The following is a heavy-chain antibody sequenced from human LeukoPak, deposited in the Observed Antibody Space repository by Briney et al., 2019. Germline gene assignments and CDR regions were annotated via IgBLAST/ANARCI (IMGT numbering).Heavy chain of an antibody. V-gene: IGHV4-34*01. CDR1: GGSFSGYY. D-gene: IGHD6-19*01. CDR3: ASYKPGIAVAGSNWFDP. CDR2: INHSGST. J-gene: IGHJ5*02. Sequence: SETLSLTCAVYGGSFSGYYWSWIRQPPGKGLEWIGEINHSGSTNYNPSLKSRVTISVDTSKNQFSLKLSSVTAADTAVYYGASYKPGIAVAGSNWFDPWGQGTLVTVSS.